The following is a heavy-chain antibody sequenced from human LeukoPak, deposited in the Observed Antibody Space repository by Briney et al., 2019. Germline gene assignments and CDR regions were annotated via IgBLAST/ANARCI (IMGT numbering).Heavy chain of an antibody. CDR2: IYHSGST. CDR1: GYSISSGYY. Sequence: SETLSLTCAVSGYSISSGYYWGWSRQPPGKVLEWIGSIYHSGSTYYNPSLKSRVTISVDTSKNQFSLKLSSVTAADTAVYYCARHAYCSSTSCYWRPVYFQHWGQGTLVTVSS. J-gene: IGHJ1*01. V-gene: IGHV4-38-2*01. D-gene: IGHD2-2*01. CDR3: ARHAYCSSTSCYWRPVYFQH.